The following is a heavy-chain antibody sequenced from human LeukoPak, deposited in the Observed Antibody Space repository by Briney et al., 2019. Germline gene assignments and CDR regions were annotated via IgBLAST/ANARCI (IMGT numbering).Heavy chain of an antibody. J-gene: IGHJ4*02. Sequence: GRSLRLSCAASGFTFSTYSMNWVSQAPGKGLEWVSYISSTSYTIYYADSVKGRFTISRDNALFLQMNSLRDEDTAVYYCASSYNSWYCDYWGQGTLVTVSS. CDR2: ISSTSYTI. D-gene: IGHD6-6*01. CDR3: ASSYNSWYCDY. V-gene: IGHV3-48*02. CDR1: GFTFSTYS.